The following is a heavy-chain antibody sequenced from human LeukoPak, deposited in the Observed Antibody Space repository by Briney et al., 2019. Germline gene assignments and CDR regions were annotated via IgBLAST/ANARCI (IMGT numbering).Heavy chain of an antibody. Sequence: GGSLRLSCAASGFTFSSHWMHWVRQAPGEGLVWVSRVYNDGSTTNYADSVKGRFTISRDNAKNTLYLQMNSLRAEDMAVYYCARATLQVGATTDDAFDIWGQGIMVTVSS. CDR2: VYNDGSTT. V-gene: IGHV3-74*01. D-gene: IGHD1-26*01. CDR1: GFTFSSHW. J-gene: IGHJ3*02. CDR3: ARATLQVGATTDDAFDI.